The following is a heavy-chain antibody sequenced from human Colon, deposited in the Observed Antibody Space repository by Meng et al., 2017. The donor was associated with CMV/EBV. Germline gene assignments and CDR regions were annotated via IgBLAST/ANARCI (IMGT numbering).Heavy chain of an antibody. Sequence: SCAASAFTFSNYAMSWVRQAPGKGLEWVSAISGNGGSTYYADSVKGRFTISRDNAKNSLYLQMNSLRAEDTAVYYCARGACSSSSCYSRYWGQGTLVTVSS. CDR3: ARGACSSSSCYSRY. J-gene: IGHJ4*02. CDR2: ISGNGGST. V-gene: IGHV3-23*01. D-gene: IGHD2-2*02. CDR1: AFTFSNYA.